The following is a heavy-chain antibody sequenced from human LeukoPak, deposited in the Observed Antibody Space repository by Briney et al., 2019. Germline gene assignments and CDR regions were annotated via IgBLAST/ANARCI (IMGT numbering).Heavy chain of an antibody. Sequence: PSETLSLTCTVSGGSISSYYWSWIRQPPGKGLEWIGYIYYSGSTNYNPSLKSRVTISVDTSKNQFSLKLSSVTAADTAVYYCARHAYDYVWGSYRPDAFDIWGQGTMVTVSS. CDR2: IYYSGST. D-gene: IGHD3-16*02. V-gene: IGHV4-59*01. CDR3: ARHAYDYVWGSYRPDAFDI. CDR1: GGSISSYY. J-gene: IGHJ3*02.